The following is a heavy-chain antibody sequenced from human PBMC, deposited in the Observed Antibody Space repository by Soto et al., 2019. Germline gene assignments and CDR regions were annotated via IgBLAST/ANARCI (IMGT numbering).Heavy chain of an antibody. V-gene: IGHV3-21*01. J-gene: IGHJ6*03. CDR1: GFTFSNYS. Sequence: GGSLRLSCVASGFTFSNYSMNWVRQAPGEGLEWVSSISSSSTYIYYADSVKGRFTISRDNAKNSLYLQMNSLRAEDTAVYYCAKSDYMDVWGKGTTVTVSS. CDR3: AKSDYMDV. CDR2: ISSSSTYI.